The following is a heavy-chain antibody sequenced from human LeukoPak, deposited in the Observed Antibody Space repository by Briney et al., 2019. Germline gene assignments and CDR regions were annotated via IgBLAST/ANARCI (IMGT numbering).Heavy chain of an antibody. D-gene: IGHD2-21*01. CDR1: GGSISSYY. Sequence: SETPSLTCTVSGGSISSYYWSWIRQPPGKGLKWIGYIYYSGSTNYNPSLKSRVTISVDTSKNQFSLKLSSVTAADTAVYYCARDPPPLHIVVGNYYYYGMDXXXQGTTVTVSS. CDR2: IYYSGST. J-gene: IGHJ6*01. CDR3: ARDPPPLHIVVGNYYYYGMDX. V-gene: IGHV4-59*12.